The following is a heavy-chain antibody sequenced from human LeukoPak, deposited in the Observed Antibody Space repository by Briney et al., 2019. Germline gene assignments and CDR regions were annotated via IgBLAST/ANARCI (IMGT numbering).Heavy chain of an antibody. D-gene: IGHD2-15*01. CDR3: ARGAPLNCDGYNCYLFYFDY. CDR2: LHTDSGGT. CDR1: GYTFSDCY. V-gene: IGHV1-2*02. J-gene: IGHJ4*02. Sequence: GASVKVSCKASGYTFSDCYIHWVRQAPGQGLEWMGWLHTDSGGTNYGRQFQGRISMTRETPISTAYMELSSLRSDDMAVYYCARGAPLNCDGYNCYLFYFDYWGQGSLVTVSS.